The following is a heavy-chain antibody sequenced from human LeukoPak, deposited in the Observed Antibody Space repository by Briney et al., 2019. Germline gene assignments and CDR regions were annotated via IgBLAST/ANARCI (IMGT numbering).Heavy chain of an antibody. CDR3: ARDGYSAIDY. Sequence: SETLSLTCTVSGYSISSAYYWGWIRQPPGKGLEWIGYIYYSGSTNYNPSLKSRVTISVDTSKKQFSLKLTSVTAADTAVYYCARDGYSAIDYWGQGTLVTVSS. CDR1: GYSISSAYY. V-gene: IGHV4-61*01. CDR2: IYYSGST. D-gene: IGHD1-26*01. J-gene: IGHJ4*02.